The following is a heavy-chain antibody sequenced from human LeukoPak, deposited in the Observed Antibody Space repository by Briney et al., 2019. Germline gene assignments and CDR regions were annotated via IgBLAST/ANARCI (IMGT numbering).Heavy chain of an antibody. CDR2: IRNEADGGTT. CDR3: ARLQFFDYLSWDPPSYTYMDA. J-gene: IGHJ6*03. Sequence: GGSLRLSCSTSGFTFAGYAMIWVRQAPGKGLEWVGSIRNEADGGTTEYAASVGGRFTVSRDDSKSIASLQMNSLKTEDTAVYFCARLQFFDYLSWDPPSYTYMDAWGKGTTVTVS. V-gene: IGHV3-49*04. D-gene: IGHD3-3*01. CDR1: GFTFAGYA.